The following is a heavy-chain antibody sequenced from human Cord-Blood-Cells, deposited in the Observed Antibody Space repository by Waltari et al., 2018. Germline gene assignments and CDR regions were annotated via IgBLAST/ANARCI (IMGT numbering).Heavy chain of an antibody. CDR2: INHSGST. J-gene: IGHJ4*02. V-gene: IGHV4-34*01. CDR1: GGSFSGYY. Sequence: QVQLQQWGAGLLKSSETLSLTCAAYGGSFSGYYWSWIRQPPGKGLEWIGEINHSGSTNYNPSLKSRVTISVDTSKNQFSLKLSSVTAADTAVYYCARGRGALGYWGQGTLVTVSS. CDR3: ARGRGALGY. D-gene: IGHD3-16*01.